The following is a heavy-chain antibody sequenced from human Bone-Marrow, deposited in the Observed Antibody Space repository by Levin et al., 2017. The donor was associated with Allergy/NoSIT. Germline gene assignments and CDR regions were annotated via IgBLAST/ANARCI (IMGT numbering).Heavy chain of an antibody. J-gene: IGHJ1*01. V-gene: IGHV3-23*05. Sequence: HPGGSLRLSCVVSGLTFSHYGMAWVRQAPGKGLEWVSSVSGSGSTTYYADSVKGRFTISRDNSENTLYLEMKSLRAEDTAVYYCALMMTSVSEYFQHWAQGTLVFVSS. CDR1: GLTFSHYG. D-gene: IGHD4-17*01. CDR3: ALMMTSVSEYFQH. CDR2: VSGSGSTT.